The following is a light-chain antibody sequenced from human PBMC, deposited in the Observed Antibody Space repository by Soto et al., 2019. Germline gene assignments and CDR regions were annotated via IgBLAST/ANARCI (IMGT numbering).Light chain of an antibody. CDR3: QQLTSDPRGFT. Sequence: DIQLTQSPSFLSASVGDRVTITCRASQGISGYLAWYQQKPGKAPKLLIYGATTLRSGVPSRFSGTGSGTEFTLTISSLQPEDSATYYCQQLTSDPRGFTFGPGTKVDIK. J-gene: IGKJ3*01. CDR1: QGISGY. CDR2: GAT. V-gene: IGKV1-9*01.